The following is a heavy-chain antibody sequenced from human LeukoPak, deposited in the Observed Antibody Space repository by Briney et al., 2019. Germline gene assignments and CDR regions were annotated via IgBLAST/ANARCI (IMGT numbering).Heavy chain of an antibody. V-gene: IGHV3-66*02. CDR1: GLTVSSNY. CDR3: VNLPGGGY. CDR2: IYSGGNT. J-gene: IGHJ4*02. D-gene: IGHD7-27*01. Sequence: GGSLRLSCAASGLTVSSNYMTWIRQAPRKELEWVSIIYSGGNTYYADSVKGRFAISRDNSKNTVYLQMNSLRAEDTAVYYCVNLPGGGYWGQGTLVTVSS.